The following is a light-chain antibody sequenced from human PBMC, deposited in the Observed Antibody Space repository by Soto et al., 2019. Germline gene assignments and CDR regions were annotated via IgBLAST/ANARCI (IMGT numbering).Light chain of an antibody. J-gene: IGKJ4*01. Sequence: DIQITQSPSSVSASVGDRVTITCRASQSVNSNLNWYQQMPGKAPQLLIYTASSLQSGVPSRFRGSGSGTDFTLTISSLQPEDSATYYCQQSYSAPLTFGGGTKVDIK. V-gene: IGKV1-39*01. CDR3: QQSYSAPLT. CDR2: TAS. CDR1: QSVNSN.